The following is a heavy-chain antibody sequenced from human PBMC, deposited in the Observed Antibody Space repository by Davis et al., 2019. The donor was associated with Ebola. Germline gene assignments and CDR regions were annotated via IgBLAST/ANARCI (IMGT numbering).Heavy chain of an antibody. V-gene: IGHV3-21*04. J-gene: IGHJ4*02. Sequence: GGSLRLSCAASGFTFSTYDFNWVRQAPGKGLEWVSFISSSSRYIYYSDSLKGRFTISRDNAKNSLYLLMSGLRAEDTALYYCARWRYDSSGIYYFDYWGQGTVVTVSS. CDR3: ARWRYDSSGIYYFDY. CDR1: GFTFSTYD. D-gene: IGHD3-22*01. CDR2: ISSSSRYI.